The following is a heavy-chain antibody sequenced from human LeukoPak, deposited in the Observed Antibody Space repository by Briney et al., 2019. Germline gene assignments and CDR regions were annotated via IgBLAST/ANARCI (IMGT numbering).Heavy chain of an antibody. CDR2: TYYRSKWYN. D-gene: IGHD3-10*01. Sequence: SQTLSLTCAISGDSVSSNSGAWNWIRQSPSRGLEWLGRTYYRSKWYNDYAVSVKSRISINPDTYKNQFSLQLYSVTPEDTAVYFCGRATSPIRFGQFNIDYWGQGTLVTVSS. J-gene: IGHJ4*02. CDR3: GRATSPIRFGQFNIDY. CDR1: GDSVSSNSGA. V-gene: IGHV6-1*01.